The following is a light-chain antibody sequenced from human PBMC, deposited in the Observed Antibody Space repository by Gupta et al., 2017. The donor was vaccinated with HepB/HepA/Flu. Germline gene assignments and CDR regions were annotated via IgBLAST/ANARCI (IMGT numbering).Light chain of an antibody. CDR2: DKE. V-gene: IGLV1-44*01. J-gene: IGLJ2*01. Sequence: QSVLVQPPSASWTPGQRVTLPCSGSSSNIGSKTVSWYQQLPGSAPKLGIHDKEPRPHGVPERFSGSKSGTSASLATTGLQAEDEADYYCSTGDGSMSGLRFGGGTKLTVL. CDR1: SSNIGSKT. CDR3: STGDGSMSGLR.